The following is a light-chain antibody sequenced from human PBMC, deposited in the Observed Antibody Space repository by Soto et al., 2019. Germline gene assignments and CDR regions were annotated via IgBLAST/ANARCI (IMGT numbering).Light chain of an antibody. CDR2: TAS. V-gene: IGKV1-5*03. Sequence: DIQMTQSPSTLSASVGDRVTITCRASETISNWLAWYQQKPGKAPKLLIYTASGLESGVPSRFSGSGSGTEFILTISSLQPDDFATYYCQQYNSYSLFGGGTKVDIK. CDR3: QQYNSYSL. CDR1: ETISNW. J-gene: IGKJ4*01.